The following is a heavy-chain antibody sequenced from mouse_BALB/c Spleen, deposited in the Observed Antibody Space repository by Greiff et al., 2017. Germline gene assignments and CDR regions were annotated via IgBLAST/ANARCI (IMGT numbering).Heavy chain of an antibody. CDR1: GYTFTDYA. CDR3: ARSTPYYGSRSGFAY. J-gene: IGHJ3*01. Sequence: VQLQQSGAELVRPGVSVKISCKGSGYTFTDYAMHWVKQSHAKSLEWIGVISTYYGDASYNQKFKGKATMTVDKSSSTAYMELARLTSEDSAIYYCARSTPYYGSRSGFAYWGQGTLVTVSA. D-gene: IGHD1-1*01. CDR2: ISTYYGDA. V-gene: IGHV1S137*01.